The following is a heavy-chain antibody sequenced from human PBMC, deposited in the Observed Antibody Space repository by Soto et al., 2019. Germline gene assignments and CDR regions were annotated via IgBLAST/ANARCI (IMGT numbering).Heavy chain of an antibody. J-gene: IGHJ1*01. Sequence: QVQLQESGPGLVKPSETLSLTCTVSGGSISSYYWSWIRQPPGKGLEWIGYIYDSGSTNYNPSLKSRVTISVDTSKNPFSLKLSSVTAADTAVYYCARGAREFQHWGQGTLVTVSS. D-gene: IGHD1-26*01. V-gene: IGHV4-59*01. CDR2: IYDSGST. CDR3: ARGAREFQH. CDR1: GGSISSYY.